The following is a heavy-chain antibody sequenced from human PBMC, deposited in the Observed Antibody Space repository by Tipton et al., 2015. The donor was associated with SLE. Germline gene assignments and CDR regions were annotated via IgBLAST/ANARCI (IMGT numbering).Heavy chain of an antibody. Sequence: TLSLTCTVSGGSISSGSYYWGWIRQPPGKGLEWIGSIYYSGSTYYNPSLKSRVTISVDTSKNQFSLKLSSVTAADTAVYYCARGGSSWFRYYFDYWGQGTLVTVSS. J-gene: IGHJ4*02. CDR2: IYYSGST. D-gene: IGHD6-13*01. V-gene: IGHV4-39*07. CDR3: ARGGSSWFRYYFDY. CDR1: GGSISSGSYY.